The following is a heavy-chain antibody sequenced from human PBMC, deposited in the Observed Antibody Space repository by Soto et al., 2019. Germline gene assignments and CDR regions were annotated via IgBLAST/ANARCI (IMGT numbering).Heavy chain of an antibody. CDR3: ARAPGELLLAIGYFDY. J-gene: IGHJ4*02. CDR2: ISYDGSNK. V-gene: IGHV3-30-3*01. CDR1: GFTFSSYA. D-gene: IGHD1-26*01. Sequence: PGGSLRLSCAASGFTFSSYAMHWVRQAPGKGLEWVAVISYDGSNKYYADSVKGRFTISRDNSKNTLYLQMNSLRAEDTAVYYCARAPGELLLAIGYFDYWGQGTLVTVSS.